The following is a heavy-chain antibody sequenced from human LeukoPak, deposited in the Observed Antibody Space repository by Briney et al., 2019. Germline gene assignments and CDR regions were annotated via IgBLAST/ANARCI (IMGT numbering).Heavy chain of an antibody. J-gene: IGHJ4*02. CDR3: AREGNDYYYDQ. Sequence: PGGSLRLSCAASGFTFSSYSMNWVRQAPGKGLEWVSSISSSSSYIYYADSVKGRFTISRDNAENSLYLQMNSLRGDDTATYYCAREGNDYYYDQWGQGTLVTVSP. D-gene: IGHD3-16*01. CDR2: ISSSSSYI. V-gene: IGHV3-21*01. CDR1: GFTFSSYS.